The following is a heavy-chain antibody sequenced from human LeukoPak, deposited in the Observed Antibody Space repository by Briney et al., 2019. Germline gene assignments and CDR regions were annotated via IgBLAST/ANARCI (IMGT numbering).Heavy chain of an antibody. Sequence: SGTLSLTCAVSGGSISSSNWWSWVRQPPGKGLEWIGEIYHSGSTNYNPSLKSRVTISVDKSRNQFSLKLSSVTAADTAVYYCARDCSSSHRNWFDPWGQGTLVTVSS. J-gene: IGHJ5*02. D-gene: IGHD2-2*01. V-gene: IGHV4-4*02. CDR3: ARDCSSSHRNWFDP. CDR2: IYHSGST. CDR1: GGSISSSNW.